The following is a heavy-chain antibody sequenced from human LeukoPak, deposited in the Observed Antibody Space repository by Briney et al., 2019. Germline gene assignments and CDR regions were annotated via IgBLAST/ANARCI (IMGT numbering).Heavy chain of an antibody. Sequence: ASVKVSCKASGYTFTSYGISWVRQAPGQGLEWMGCISAYNGNTNYAQKLQGRVAMTTDTSTSTAYMELRSLRSEDTAVYYCAILVGATSWFDPWGQGTLVTVSS. D-gene: IGHD1-26*01. V-gene: IGHV1-18*01. CDR2: ISAYNGNT. J-gene: IGHJ5*02. CDR1: GYTFTSYG. CDR3: AILVGATSWFDP.